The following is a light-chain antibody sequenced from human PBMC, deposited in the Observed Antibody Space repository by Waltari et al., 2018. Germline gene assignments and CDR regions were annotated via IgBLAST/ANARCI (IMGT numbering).Light chain of an antibody. J-gene: IGKJ2*01. CDR1: QSVTTN. CDR2: DAS. Sequence: EIVLTHSPATLSVSPGGSATLPCRASQSVTTNLAWYQQRPGQAPRLLIYDASTRATGVPARFSGSGSGTECTLTSSSLQSTDFAVYYCQQYDDWSFGQGTKLEIK. CDR3: QQYDDWS. V-gene: IGKV3-15*01.